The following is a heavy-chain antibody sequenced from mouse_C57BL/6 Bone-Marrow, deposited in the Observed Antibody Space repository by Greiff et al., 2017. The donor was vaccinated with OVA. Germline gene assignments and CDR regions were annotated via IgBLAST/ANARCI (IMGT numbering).Heavy chain of an antibody. J-gene: IGHJ2*01. Sequence: EVQLQQSGTVLARPGASVKMSCKTSGYTFTSYWMHWVKQRPGQGLEWIGAIYPGNSDTSYNQKFKGKAKLTAVTSASTAYMELSSLTNEDSAVYYCTRLSYYGNYVDFDYWGQGTTLTVSS. D-gene: IGHD2-1*01. V-gene: IGHV1-5*01. CDR1: GYTFTSYW. CDR2: IYPGNSDT. CDR3: TRLSYYGNYVDFDY.